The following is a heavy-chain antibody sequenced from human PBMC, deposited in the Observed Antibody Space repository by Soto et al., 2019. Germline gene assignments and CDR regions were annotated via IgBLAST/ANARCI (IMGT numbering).Heavy chain of an antibody. V-gene: IGHV3-30*03. CDR3: ARVTPGNNLYYFSGMDV. CDR2: ISHDGSNK. Sequence: GGSLRLSCAASGFTFSGYGMHWVRQAPGKGLEWVAVISHDGSNKYYADSVKGRFTVSRDNSKSTLYLQMNSLRPEDTGVYYCARVTPGNNLYYFSGMDVWGQGTSATVSS. J-gene: IGHJ6*02. CDR1: GFTFSGYG. D-gene: IGHD1-1*01.